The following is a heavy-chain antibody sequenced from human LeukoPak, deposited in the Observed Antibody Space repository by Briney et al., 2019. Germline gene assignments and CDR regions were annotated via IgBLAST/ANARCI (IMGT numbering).Heavy chain of an antibody. D-gene: IGHD1-26*01. CDR1: GFTFSSYA. Sequence: SGGSLKLSCAASGFTFSSYAMSWVRQAPGKGLEWVSAISGSGGSTYYADSVKGRFTISRDNSKNTLYLQMNSLRAEDTAVYYCAKNGIVGATKGYWGQGTLVTVSS. J-gene: IGHJ4*02. V-gene: IGHV3-23*01. CDR2: ISGSGGST. CDR3: AKNGIVGATKGY.